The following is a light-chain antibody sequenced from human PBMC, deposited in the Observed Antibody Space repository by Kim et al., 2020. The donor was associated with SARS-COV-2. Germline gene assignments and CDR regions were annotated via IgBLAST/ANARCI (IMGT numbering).Light chain of an antibody. CDR2: GKN. J-gene: IGLJ3*02. Sequence: SSELTQDPAVSVALGQTVRITCQGDSLRSYYASWYQQKPGQAPVLVIYGKNNRPSGIPDRFSGSSSGNTTSLTITGAQAEDEADYYCYSRDISGDHLVFGGGTQLTVL. CDR1: SLRSYY. CDR3: YSRDISGDHLV. V-gene: IGLV3-19*01.